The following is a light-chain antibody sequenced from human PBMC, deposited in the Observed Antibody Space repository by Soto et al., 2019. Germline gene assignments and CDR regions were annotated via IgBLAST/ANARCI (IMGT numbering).Light chain of an antibody. J-gene: IGKJ1*01. Sequence: DVVMTQSPLSLPVTLGQPASISCRSSQSLLHSDGNTYLNWFQQRPGQSPRRLIYKVSDRDSGVPDRFSGSGSGTDFTLKISRVEAEDVGVYYCLQGTHWPWTFGKGTEVEIK. V-gene: IGKV2-30*02. CDR2: KVS. CDR1: QSLLHSDGNTY. CDR3: LQGTHWPWT.